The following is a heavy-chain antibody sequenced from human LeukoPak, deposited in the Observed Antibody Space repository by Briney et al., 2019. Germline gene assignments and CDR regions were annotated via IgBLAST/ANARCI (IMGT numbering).Heavy chain of an antibody. J-gene: IGHJ4*02. Sequence: SETLSLTCTVFGGSIRSYYWSWIRQPPGKGLEWIGNIYYTGTTNYNPSLKSRVTISVDTSKNQFSLKLSSVTAADTAVYYCARRLRGYGFDYWGQGFLVTVSS. CDR3: ARRLRGYGFDY. CDR1: GGSIRSYY. D-gene: IGHD3-10*01. CDR2: IYYTGTT. V-gene: IGHV4-59*01.